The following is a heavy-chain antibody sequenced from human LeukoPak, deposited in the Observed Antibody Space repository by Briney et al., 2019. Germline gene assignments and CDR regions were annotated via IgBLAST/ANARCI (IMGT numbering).Heavy chain of an antibody. V-gene: IGHV3-7*01. CDR2: IKPDGSEK. CDR3: ASWTSSSSNY. D-gene: IGHD6-6*01. Sequence: GGSLRLSCAASGFTFITSWMSWLRQAPGKGLEWVAHIKPDGSEKYYVDSVKGRFTISRDNAKNSLSLQMNSLRAEDTAVYYCASWTSSSSNYWGQGTLVTVSS. J-gene: IGHJ4*02. CDR1: GFTFITSW.